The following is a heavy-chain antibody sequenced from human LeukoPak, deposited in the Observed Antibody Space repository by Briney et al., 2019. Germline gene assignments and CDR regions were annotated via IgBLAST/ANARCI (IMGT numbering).Heavy chain of an antibody. CDR2: IIPIFGTA. CDR1: GGTFTSYA. V-gene: IGHV1-69*06. CDR3: ARHTIGAFDI. D-gene: IGHD3-9*01. Sequence: SVKVSCKASGGTFTSYAISWVRQAPGQGLEWRGGIIPIFGTAKYAQKFQGRVTITADKSTSTAYMELSSLRSEDTAVSSCARHTIGAFDIWGQGAMVTVSS. J-gene: IGHJ3*02.